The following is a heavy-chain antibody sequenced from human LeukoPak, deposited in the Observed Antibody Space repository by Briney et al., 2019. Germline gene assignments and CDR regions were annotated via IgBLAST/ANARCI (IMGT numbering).Heavy chain of an antibody. CDR1: GFTFSSYG. CDR2: ISYDGSNK. CDR3: AKPPTAKYCSSTSCSYFDY. Sequence: GGSLRLSCAASGFTFSSYGMHWVRQAPGKGLEWVAVISYDGSNKYYADSVKGQFTISRDNSKNTLYLQMNSLRAEDTAVYYCAKPPTAKYCSSTSCSYFDYWGQGTLVTVSS. V-gene: IGHV3-30*18. D-gene: IGHD2-2*01. J-gene: IGHJ4*02.